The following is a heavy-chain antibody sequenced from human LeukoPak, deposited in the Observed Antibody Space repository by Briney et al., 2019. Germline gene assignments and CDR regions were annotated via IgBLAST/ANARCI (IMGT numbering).Heavy chain of an antibody. J-gene: IGHJ5*02. CDR3: AKTPRPSGPFDP. D-gene: IGHD4-23*01. Sequence: GGSLRLSCVASGFTISNYRMNWVRQAPGKGLEWVSNISSSSSSIFYADPVKGRFTISRDNVKNSLDLQMNSLRVEDTAVYYCAKTPRPSGPFDPWGQGTLVTVSS. CDR2: ISSSSSSI. V-gene: IGHV3-48*01. CDR1: GFTISNYR.